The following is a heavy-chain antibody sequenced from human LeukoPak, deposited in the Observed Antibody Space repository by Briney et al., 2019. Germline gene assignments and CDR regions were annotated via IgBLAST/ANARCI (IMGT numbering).Heavy chain of an antibody. J-gene: IGHJ4*02. CDR1: GYTFTGYY. Sequence: ASVKVSCKASGYTFTGYYMHWVRQAPGQGLELMGRINPNSGGTNYAQKFQGRVTMTRDTSISTAYMELRSLRSDDTAMYYCARVNNYDMLSSFDYWGQGTLVTVSS. D-gene: IGHD3-9*01. CDR3: ARVNNYDMLSSFDY. V-gene: IGHV1-2*06. CDR2: INPNSGGT.